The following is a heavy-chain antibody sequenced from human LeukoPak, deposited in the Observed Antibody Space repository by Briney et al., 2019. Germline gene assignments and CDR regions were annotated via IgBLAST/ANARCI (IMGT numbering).Heavy chain of an antibody. D-gene: IGHD6-13*01. J-gene: IGHJ4*02. CDR3: AKYGPRYSSSSTVPDY. V-gene: IGHV3-33*06. CDR1: GFTFSSYG. Sequence: GGSLRLSCAASGFTFSSYGMHWVRQAPGKGLEWVAVIWYDGSNKYYADSVKGRFTISRDNSKNTLYLQTNSLRAEDTAVYYCAKYGPRYSSSSTVPDYWGQGTLVTVSS. CDR2: IWYDGSNK.